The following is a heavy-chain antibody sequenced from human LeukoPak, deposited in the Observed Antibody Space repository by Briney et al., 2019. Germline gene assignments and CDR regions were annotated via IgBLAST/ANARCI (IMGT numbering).Heavy chain of an antibody. V-gene: IGHV3-23*01. J-gene: IGHJ4*02. Sequence: GGSLRLSCAASGFTFSSYAMSWVRQAPGKGLEWVSAISGSSGSTYYADSVKGRFTISRDNSKNTLYLQMNSLRAEDTAVYYCAKETVSWIQLWLNDYWGQGTLVTVSS. CDR3: AKETVSWIQLWLNDY. CDR2: ISGSSGST. D-gene: IGHD5-18*01. CDR1: GFTFSSYA.